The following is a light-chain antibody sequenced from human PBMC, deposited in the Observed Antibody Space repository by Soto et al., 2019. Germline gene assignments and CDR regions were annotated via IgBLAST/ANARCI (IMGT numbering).Light chain of an antibody. CDR1: ESVSNN. Sequence: ETVMTQSPATLSVSPGERATLSCRASESVSNNLARYQQKPGQAPRLLIYGAFNRATGIPARFSGSGSGTEFTLTISSLQSEDSAVYFCQQYANWPKTFGQGTKVDIK. V-gene: IGKV3-15*01. J-gene: IGKJ1*01. CDR3: QQYANWPKT. CDR2: GAF.